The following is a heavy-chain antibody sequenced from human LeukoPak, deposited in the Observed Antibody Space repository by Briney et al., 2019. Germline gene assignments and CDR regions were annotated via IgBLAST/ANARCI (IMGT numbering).Heavy chain of an antibody. Sequence: GGSLRLSCAASGFTFSSYAMHWVRQAPGKGLEWVAVISYDGSNKYYADSVKGRFTISRDNAKNSLYLQMNSLRAEDTAVYYCASSSITIFGVLKWFDPWGQGTLVTVSS. V-gene: IGHV3-30-3*01. J-gene: IGHJ5*02. D-gene: IGHD3-3*01. CDR1: GFTFSSYA. CDR2: ISYDGSNK. CDR3: ASSSITIFGVLKWFDP.